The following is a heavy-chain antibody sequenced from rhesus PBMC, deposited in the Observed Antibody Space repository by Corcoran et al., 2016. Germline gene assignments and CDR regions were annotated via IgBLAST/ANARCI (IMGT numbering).Heavy chain of an antibody. CDR1: GYSISSGYY. CDR3: ARDRAAAGNGNFDY. CDR2: IFRGCGSK. Sequence: QVQLQESGPGLVKPSETLSLTCAVSGYSISSGYYWTWISQPPGKGLGWIGSIFRGCGSKYLNPSLNSRVTLSVDTSKNQFSLKLSSVTAADTAVYYCARDRAAAGNGNFDYWGQGVLVTVSS. V-gene: IGHV4S14*01. D-gene: IGHD6-25*01. J-gene: IGHJ4*01.